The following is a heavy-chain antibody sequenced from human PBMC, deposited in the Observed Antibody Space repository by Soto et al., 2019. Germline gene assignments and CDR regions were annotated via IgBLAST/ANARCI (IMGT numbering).Heavy chain of an antibody. CDR1: GDSISSTHW. V-gene: IGHV4-4*02. J-gene: IGHJ5*02. Sequence: QVYLQQSGPGLVKPSGTLSLTCAVSGDSISSTHWRTWVRQTPGKGLEWIGEVYHSGSTSYNPSLKSRVTISVDKSNNQFSLKLTSVTAADTAVYYCATLPPRIVVTVLPIPTWGQGTLVSVSS. CDR2: VYHSGST. D-gene: IGHD2-21*01. CDR3: ATLPPRIVVTVLPIPT.